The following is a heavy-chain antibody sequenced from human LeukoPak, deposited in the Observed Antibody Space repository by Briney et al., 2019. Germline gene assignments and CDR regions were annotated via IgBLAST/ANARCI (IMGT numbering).Heavy chain of an antibody. J-gene: IGHJ5*02. V-gene: IGHV4-4*07. CDR3: ARLVVQQLVTQFGWFDP. Sequence: PSETLSLTCTVSGGSISSYYWSWIRQPAGKGLEWIGRIYTSGSTNYNPSLKSRVTISVDTSKNQFSLKLSSVTAADTAVYYCARLVVQQLVTQFGWFDPWGQGTLVTVSS. CDR1: GGSISSYY. CDR2: IYTSGST. D-gene: IGHD6-13*01.